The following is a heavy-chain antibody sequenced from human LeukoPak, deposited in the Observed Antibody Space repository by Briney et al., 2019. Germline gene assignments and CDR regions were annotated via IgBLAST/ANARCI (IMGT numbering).Heavy chain of an antibody. D-gene: IGHD1-14*01. V-gene: IGHV3-30*04. CDR1: GFTFSNFA. Sequence: GGSLRLSCTASGFTFSNFAMHWGRQAPGTGLEWVAVISYDGSRTDYTVSVNGRFTISRDNSKNTLYLQMNSLRTEDTAVYYCASTTMTPDAFDIWGQGTMVTVSS. J-gene: IGHJ3*02. CDR3: ASTTMTPDAFDI. CDR2: ISYDGSRT.